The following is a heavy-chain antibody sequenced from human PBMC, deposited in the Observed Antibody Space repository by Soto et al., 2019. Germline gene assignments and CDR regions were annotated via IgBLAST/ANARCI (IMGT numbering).Heavy chain of an antibody. Sequence: GGSLRLSCTASGFTFGDYAMSWFRQAPGKGLEWVGFIRSKAYGGTTEYAASVKGRFTISRDDSKSIAYLQMKSLKTEDTAVYYCTRDALVRGGFKKYYYYMDVWGKGTTVTVSS. J-gene: IGHJ6*03. CDR3: TRDALVRGGFKKYYYYMDV. CDR1: GFTFGDYA. D-gene: IGHD3-10*01. CDR2: IRSKAYGGTT. V-gene: IGHV3-49*03.